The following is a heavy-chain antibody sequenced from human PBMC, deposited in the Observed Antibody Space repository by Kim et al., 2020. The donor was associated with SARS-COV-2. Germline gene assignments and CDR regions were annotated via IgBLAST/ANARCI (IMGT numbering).Heavy chain of an antibody. CDR2: IYYSGST. CDR3: ARHYYGSGSITWFDP. D-gene: IGHD3-10*01. V-gene: IGHV4-39*01. J-gene: IGHJ5*02. Sequence: SETLSLTCTVSGGSISSSSYYWGWIRQPPGKGLEWIGSIYYSGSTYYNPSLKSRVTISVDTSKNQFSLKLSSVTAADTAVYYCARHYYGSGSITWFDPWGQGTLVTVSS. CDR1: GGSISSSSYY.